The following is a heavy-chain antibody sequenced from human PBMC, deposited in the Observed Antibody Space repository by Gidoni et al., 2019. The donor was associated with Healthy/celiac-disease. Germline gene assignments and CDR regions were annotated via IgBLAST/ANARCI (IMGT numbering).Heavy chain of an antibody. CDR1: GRSISSGGYS. J-gene: IGHJ6*02. CDR2: IYHSGST. Sequence: QLQLQQSGSGLVMPSQILSLTCAVPGRSISSGGYSWSWIRQPPGKGLEWIGYIYHSGSTYYNPSLKSRVTISVDRSKNQFSLKLSSVTAADTAVYYCARASFDGMDVWGQGTTVTVSS. D-gene: IGHD3-3*01. V-gene: IGHV4-30-2*01. CDR3: ARASFDGMDV.